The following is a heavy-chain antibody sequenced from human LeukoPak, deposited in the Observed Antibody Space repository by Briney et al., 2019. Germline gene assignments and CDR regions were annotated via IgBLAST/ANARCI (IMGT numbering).Heavy chain of an antibody. Sequence: TFSSYAMSWVRQPPGKGLEWIGSIYYSGSTYYDPSLKRQVTISVDTSKNQFSLKLSSVTAADTAVYYCASTSSGPELFHDWGQGTLVTVSS. CDR3: ASTSSGPELFHD. V-gene: IGHV4-39*01. CDR1: TFSSYA. D-gene: IGHD6-19*01. CDR2: IYYSGST. J-gene: IGHJ4*02.